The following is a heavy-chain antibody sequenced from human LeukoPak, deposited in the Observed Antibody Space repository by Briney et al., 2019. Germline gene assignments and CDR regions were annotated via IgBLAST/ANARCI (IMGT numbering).Heavy chain of an antibody. CDR3: AKRQDDIVVVPAAINGY. J-gene: IGHJ4*02. D-gene: IGHD2-2*02. Sequence: GGSLRLSCAASGFTFSSYAMSWVRQAPGKGLEWVSAISGSGGSTYYADSVKGRFTISRDNSKNTLYLQMNSLRAEDTAVYYCAKRQDDIVVVPAAINGYWGQGTLVTVSS. CDR2: ISGSGGST. V-gene: IGHV3-23*01. CDR1: GFTFSSYA.